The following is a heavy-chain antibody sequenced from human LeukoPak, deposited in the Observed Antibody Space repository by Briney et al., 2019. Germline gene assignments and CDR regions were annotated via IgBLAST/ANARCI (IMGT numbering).Heavy chain of an antibody. Sequence: GGSLRLSCVGSGFNFNSYWMSWVRQAPEKGVEWVANINQDGSETYHVDSVKGRFTISRDNARNSLYLQMNSLRSEDTAVYYCAREGAAMAHYWGHGTLVTVSS. CDR1: GFNFNSYW. D-gene: IGHD2-2*01. J-gene: IGHJ4*01. CDR2: INQDGSET. CDR3: AREGAAMAHY. V-gene: IGHV3-7*01.